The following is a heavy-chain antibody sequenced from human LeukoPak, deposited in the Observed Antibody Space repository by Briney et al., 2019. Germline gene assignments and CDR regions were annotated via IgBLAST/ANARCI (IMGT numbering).Heavy chain of an antibody. CDR2: ISSSGSTI. CDR3: ARWARTYYYGSGSLPVDY. CDR1: GFTLSDYY. D-gene: IGHD3-10*01. J-gene: IGHJ4*02. Sequence: PGGSLSLSCAASGFTLSDYYMSWIRQAPGKGLEWVSYISSSGSTIYYADSVKRRFTISRDNAKNSLYLQMNSLRAEDTAAYCCARWARTYYYGSGSLPVDYWGQGTLVTVSS. V-gene: IGHV3-11*01.